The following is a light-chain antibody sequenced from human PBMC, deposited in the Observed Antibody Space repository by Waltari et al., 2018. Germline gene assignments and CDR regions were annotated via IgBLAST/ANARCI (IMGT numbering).Light chain of an antibody. CDR3: CSYAGSYTYV. Sequence: QSALTQPPSVSGSPGQSVTISCTGTSSDVGSYNFVSLYQQHPDKAPKLLLYDVNKRPSGVPDRFSGSKSGNTASLTISGLQGEDEADYYCCSYAGSYTYVFGTGTKVTAL. CDR1: SSDVGSYNF. J-gene: IGLJ1*01. CDR2: DVN. V-gene: IGLV2-11*01.